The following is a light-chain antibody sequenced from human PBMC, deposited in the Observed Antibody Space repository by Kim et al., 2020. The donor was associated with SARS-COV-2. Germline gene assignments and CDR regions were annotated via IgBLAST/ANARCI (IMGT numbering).Light chain of an antibody. CDR1: QGISSN. J-gene: IGKJ1*01. V-gene: IGKV1-27*01. CDR2: DAS. CDR3: RKYNGAPWT. Sequence: DIQMTQSPSSLSASVGDRVTITCRASQGISSNVAWYQQKPGDVHKLLIYDASALLSGVPSRFSGSGSGTDFTLTISSLQPEDVATNYGRKYNGAPWTFGQGSKVDIK.